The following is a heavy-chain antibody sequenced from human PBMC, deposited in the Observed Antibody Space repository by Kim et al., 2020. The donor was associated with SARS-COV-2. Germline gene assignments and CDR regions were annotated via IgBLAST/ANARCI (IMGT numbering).Heavy chain of an antibody. J-gene: IGHJ4*02. CDR3: VRGGATRGDY. CDR2: ISSSSSTI. V-gene: IGHV3-48*02. Sequence: GGSLRLSCEVSGISLSSYSMNWVRQAPGKGLEWVSHISSSSSTIYYADSVRGRFTISRDNAKNSLYLRMNSLRDEDTAVYYCVRGGATRGDYWGQGTLVTVSS. CDR1: GISLSSYS. D-gene: IGHD1-26*01.